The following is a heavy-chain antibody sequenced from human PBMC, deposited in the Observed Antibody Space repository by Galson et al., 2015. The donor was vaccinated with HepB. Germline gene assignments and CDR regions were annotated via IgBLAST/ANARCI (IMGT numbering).Heavy chain of an antibody. Sequence: SVKVSCKASGYTFATYGISWVRQAPGQGLEWMGWISAYNGNTNYAQKLQGRVTMTTDTSTSTAYMELRSLRSDDTAVYYCARGSRFGDAFDIWGQGTMVTVSS. D-gene: IGHD3-10*01. CDR1: GYTFATYG. V-gene: IGHV1-18*04. CDR2: ISAYNGNT. J-gene: IGHJ3*02. CDR3: ARGSRFGDAFDI.